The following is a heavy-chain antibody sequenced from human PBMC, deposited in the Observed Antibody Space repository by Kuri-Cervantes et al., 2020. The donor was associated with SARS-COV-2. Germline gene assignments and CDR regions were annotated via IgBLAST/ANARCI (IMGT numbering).Heavy chain of an antibody. CDR3: ARERVPTIFGVVIVRYGMDV. Sequence: ESLKISCAASGFTFSSYWMSWVRQAPGKGLEWVANIKQDGSETYYVDSVKGRFTISRDNAKNSLYLQMNSLRAEDTAVYYCARERVPTIFGVVIVRYGMDVWGQGTTVTVSS. D-gene: IGHD3-3*01. J-gene: IGHJ6*02. CDR2: IKQDGSET. V-gene: IGHV3-7*05. CDR1: GFTFSSYW.